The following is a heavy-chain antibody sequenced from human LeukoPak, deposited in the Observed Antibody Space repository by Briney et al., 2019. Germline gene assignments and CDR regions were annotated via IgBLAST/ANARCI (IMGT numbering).Heavy chain of an antibody. Sequence: SETLSLTCTVSGGSISSYDWSWIRQPPGKGLEWIGYISYNGSTNYNPSLKSRVTISVDTSKNQFSLKLSSVTAADTAVYYCARDRRYSGYAGSMDVWGKGTTVTVSS. CDR1: GGSISSYD. CDR2: ISYNGST. D-gene: IGHD5-12*01. J-gene: IGHJ6*03. CDR3: ARDRRYSGYAGSMDV. V-gene: IGHV4-59*01.